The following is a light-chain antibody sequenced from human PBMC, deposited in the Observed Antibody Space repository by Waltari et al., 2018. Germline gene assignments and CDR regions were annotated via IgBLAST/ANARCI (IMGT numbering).Light chain of an antibody. Sequence: QSALTQPASVSGSPGQSITISRPRTSRHVRGYNYVSWYQQHPRKAPKLRIYDVSKRPSGVSNRFSGSKSGNTASLTISGLQAEDEADYYCSSYTSSSTLVFGGGTKLTVL. V-gene: IGLV2-14*01. CDR1: SRHVRGYNY. CDR3: SSYTSSSTLV. J-gene: IGLJ3*02. CDR2: DVS.